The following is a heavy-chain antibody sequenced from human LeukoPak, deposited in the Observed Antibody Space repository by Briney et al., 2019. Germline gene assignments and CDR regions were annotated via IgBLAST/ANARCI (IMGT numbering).Heavy chain of an antibody. CDR1: GYPFTGYY. Sequence: ASVKVSCKASGYPFTGYYLHWVRQAPGQGLEWMGWINPNSGFTNYAQKFQGRVTMTRNTSISTAYTELSRLGSDDTAVYYCARLADCSSSSCRSFDYWGQGTLVTVSS. J-gene: IGHJ4*02. CDR2: INPNSGFT. CDR3: ARLADCSSSSCRSFDY. V-gene: IGHV1-2*02. D-gene: IGHD2-2*01.